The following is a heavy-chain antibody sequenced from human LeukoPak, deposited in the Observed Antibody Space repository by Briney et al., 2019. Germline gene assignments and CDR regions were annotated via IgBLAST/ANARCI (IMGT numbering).Heavy chain of an antibody. CDR1: GGSISSGDYY. CDR2: FYNSGSS. J-gene: IGHJ4*02. V-gene: IGHV4-61*08. CDR3: TRGAGWLIDY. D-gene: IGHD3-16*01. Sequence: PSETLSLTCTVSGGSISSGDYYWSWIRQPPGKGLEWIGYFYNSGSSTYNPSLKSRVTISADTSKNQFSLKLNSVTAADTAVYYCTRGAGWLIDYWGQGILVTVSS.